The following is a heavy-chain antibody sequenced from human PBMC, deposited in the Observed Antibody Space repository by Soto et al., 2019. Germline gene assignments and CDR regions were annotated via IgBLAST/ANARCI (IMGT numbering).Heavy chain of an antibody. CDR1: GGSISSSSYY. Sequence: SETLSLTCTVSGGSISSSSYYWGWIRQPPGKGLEWIGSIYYSGSTYYNPSLKSRVTISVDTSKNQFSLKLSSVTAADTAVYYCAERTVLRYFDWFPSGAFDIWGQGTMVTVS. CDR2: IYYSGST. V-gene: IGHV4-39*01. J-gene: IGHJ3*02. CDR3: AERTVLRYFDWFPSGAFDI. D-gene: IGHD3-9*01.